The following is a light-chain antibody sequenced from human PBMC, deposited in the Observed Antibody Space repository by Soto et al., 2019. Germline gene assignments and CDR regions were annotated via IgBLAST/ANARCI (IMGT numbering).Light chain of an antibody. V-gene: IGLV2-14*01. J-gene: IGLJ2*01. Sequence: QSALTQPASVSGSPGQSITISCTGTSSDVGAYNYVSWYQQYPGKAPKLMIYDVNDRPSGVSNRFSGSKSGNTASLTISGLQAEDEADYYCSSYTSSIVVFGGGTKLTVL. CDR3: SSYTSSIVV. CDR1: SSDVGAYNY. CDR2: DVN.